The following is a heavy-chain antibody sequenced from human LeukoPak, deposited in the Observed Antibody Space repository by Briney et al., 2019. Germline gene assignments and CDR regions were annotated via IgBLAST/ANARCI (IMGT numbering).Heavy chain of an antibody. V-gene: IGHV4-59*01. CDR3: ARGADFWSGYYHYYFDY. CDR2: IYYSGST. Sequence: SETLSLTCTVSGGSISSYYWGGIRQPPGKGLEWIGYIYYSGSTNYNPSLKSRVTISVDTSKNQFSLKPSSVPAADTAVYYCARGADFWSGYYHYYFDYWGQGTLVTVSS. D-gene: IGHD3-3*01. CDR1: GGSISSYY. J-gene: IGHJ4*02.